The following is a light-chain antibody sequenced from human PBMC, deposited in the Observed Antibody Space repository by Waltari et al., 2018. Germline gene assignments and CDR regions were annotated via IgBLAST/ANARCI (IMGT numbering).Light chain of an antibody. J-gene: IGLJ3*02. Sequence: QSVLTQPPSASGTPGQSVSLPCSGSTSNIGINYVHWYQQFPGAAPNLLIYRDNERPSGVPDRLSGSKSGTSASLAISGLRSEDEADYFCAAWDDSLSTWVFGGGTKLTVL. CDR1: TSNIGINY. CDR2: RDN. V-gene: IGLV1-47*01. CDR3: AAWDDSLSTWV.